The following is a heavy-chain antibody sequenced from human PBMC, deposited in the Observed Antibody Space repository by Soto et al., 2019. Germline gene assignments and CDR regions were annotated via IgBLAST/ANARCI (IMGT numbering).Heavy chain of an antibody. Sequence: ASVKVSCKASGYTFTSYGISWVRQAPGQGLEWMGWISAYNGNTNYAQKLQGRVTMTTDTSTSTAYMELRSLRSDDTAVYYCARDPLPALPYSSRGAFDIWVQGTMVTVSS. CDR3: ARDPLPALPYSSRGAFDI. J-gene: IGHJ3*02. CDR1: GYTFTSYG. CDR2: ISAYNGNT. V-gene: IGHV1-18*04. D-gene: IGHD3-22*01.